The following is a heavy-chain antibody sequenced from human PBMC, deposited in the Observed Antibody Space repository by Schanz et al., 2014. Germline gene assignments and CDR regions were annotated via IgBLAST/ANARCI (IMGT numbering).Heavy chain of an antibody. Sequence: EAHLVESGGGLVKPGGSLTLSCAASRFTVTNAWMSWVRQAPGKGLEWVSSISSGGGSTYYADSVKGRFTISRDNAKRSLFLQMNSLRVEDTAVYFCVSQTGSPNYWGQGTLVTVSS. V-gene: IGHV3-21*01. CDR2: ISSGGGST. CDR3: VSQTGSPNY. D-gene: IGHD6-13*01. CDR1: RFTVTNAW. J-gene: IGHJ4*02.